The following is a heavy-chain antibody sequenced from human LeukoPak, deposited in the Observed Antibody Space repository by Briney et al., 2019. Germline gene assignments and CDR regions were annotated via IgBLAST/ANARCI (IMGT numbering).Heavy chain of an antibody. CDR3: ARVKGSGSYYRKRYYFDY. Sequence: SETLSLTCAVYGGSFSGYYWSWIRQPPGKGLEWIGEINQSGSTNYNPSLKSRVTISVDTSKNQFSLKLSSVTAADTAVYYCARVKGSGSYYRKRYYFDYWGQGTLVTVSS. J-gene: IGHJ4*02. CDR1: GGSFSGYY. CDR2: INQSGST. D-gene: IGHD3-10*01. V-gene: IGHV4-34*01.